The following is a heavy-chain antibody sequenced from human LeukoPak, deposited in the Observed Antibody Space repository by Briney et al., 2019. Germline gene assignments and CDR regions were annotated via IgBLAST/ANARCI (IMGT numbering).Heavy chain of an antibody. CDR3: ASVYYYDSSGYFYGMDV. CDR2: ISYDGSNK. V-gene: IGHV3-30*03. CDR1: GVTFSSYG. D-gene: IGHD3-22*01. J-gene: IGHJ6*02. Sequence: AGSLRLSCAASGVTFSSYGMHWIRQAPGKGLEWVAVISYDGSNKYYAYCVKGRFTISRDNSKNTLYLQMNSLRAEDTAVYSCASVYYYDSSGYFYGMDVWGQGTMVTVSS.